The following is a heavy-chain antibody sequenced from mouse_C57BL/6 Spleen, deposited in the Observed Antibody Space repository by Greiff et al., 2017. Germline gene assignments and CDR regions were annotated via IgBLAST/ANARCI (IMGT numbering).Heavy chain of an antibody. D-gene: IGHD2-5*01. CDR2: INPGSGGT. J-gene: IGHJ2*01. CDR3: ARDSNYPFDY. CDR1: GYAFTNYL. Sequence: QVQLQQSGAELVRPGTSVKVSCKASGYAFTNYLIEWVKQRPGQGLEWIGVINPGSGGTNYNEKFKGKATLTADKSSSTAYMQLSSLTSADSAVYFCARDSNYPFDYWGQGTTLTVSS. V-gene: IGHV1-54*01.